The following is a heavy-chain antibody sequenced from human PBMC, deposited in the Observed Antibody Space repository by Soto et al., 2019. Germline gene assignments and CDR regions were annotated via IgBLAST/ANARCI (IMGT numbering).Heavy chain of an antibody. CDR2: INPNSGGT. D-gene: IGHD2-15*01. CDR1: GYTFTGYY. CDR3: ARGRGLGYGSGGSCYYTTLYYYYYMDV. V-gene: IGHV1-2*04. Sequence: QVQLVQSGAEVKKPGASVKVSCKASGYTFTGYYMHWVRQAPGQGLEWMGWINPNSGGTNYAQKFQGWVTMTRDTSISTAYMELSRLRSDDTAVYYCARGRGLGYGSGGSCYYTTLYYYYYMDVWGKGTTVTVSS. J-gene: IGHJ6*03.